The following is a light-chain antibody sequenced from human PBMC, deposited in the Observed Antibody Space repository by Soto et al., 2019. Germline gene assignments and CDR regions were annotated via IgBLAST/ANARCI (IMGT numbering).Light chain of an antibody. J-gene: IGKJ5*01. CDR2: WGS. Sequence: DIVMTQSPLSLPVTPGEPASISCRSSQSLLHSSGNNYLDWYVQKPGQSPQLLIYWGSNRASGVPDRFSGSGSCTYFTLKINRVEAEDCGVYYCMQGQQTPVTFCQGTRLEIK. CDR3: MQGQQTPVT. V-gene: IGKV2-28*01. CDR1: QSLLHSSGNNY.